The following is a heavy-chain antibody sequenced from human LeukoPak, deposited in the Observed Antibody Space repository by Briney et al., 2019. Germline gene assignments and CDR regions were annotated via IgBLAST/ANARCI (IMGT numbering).Heavy chain of an antibody. J-gene: IGHJ4*02. V-gene: IGHV4-59*08. CDR1: GDSIISYY. Sequence: SETLSLTCTVSGDSIISYYWSWIRQSPEKGLEWIGYIQSSGPTNYHSSLKSRITMSVDTSNNQFSLKVTSVTAADTAVYYCARQNSDYPYNFDYWGQGALVTVSS. CDR2: IQSSGPT. CDR3: ARQNSDYPYNFDY. D-gene: IGHD3-22*01.